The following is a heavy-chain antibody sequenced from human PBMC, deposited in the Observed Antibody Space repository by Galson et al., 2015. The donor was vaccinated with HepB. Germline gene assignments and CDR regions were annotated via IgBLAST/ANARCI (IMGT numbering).Heavy chain of an antibody. J-gene: IGHJ4*02. D-gene: IGHD6-19*01. Sequence: SLRLSCAASGFTFSSYGMHWVRQAPGKGLEWAAVISYDGSNKYYADSVKGRFTISRDNSKNTLYLQMNSLRAEDTAVYYCAKEKSGWLAFDYWGQGTLVTVSS. CDR3: AKEKSGWLAFDY. CDR2: ISYDGSNK. V-gene: IGHV3-30*18. CDR1: GFTFSSYG.